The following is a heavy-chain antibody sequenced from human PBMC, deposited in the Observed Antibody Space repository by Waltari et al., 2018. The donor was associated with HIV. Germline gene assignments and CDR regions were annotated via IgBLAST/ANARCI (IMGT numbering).Heavy chain of an antibody. J-gene: IGHJ5*02. V-gene: IGHV1-18*01. Sequence: QVQLVQSGAEVKKPGASVKVSCKASGYTFTSYGISWVRQAPGQGLEWRGWISADNGSTNYAQKLQGRVTMTTDTSTSTAYMELRSLRSDDTAVYYCARVGCSSASCYNGWFDPWGQGTLVTVSS. D-gene: IGHD2-2*02. CDR3: ARVGCSSASCYNGWFDP. CDR2: ISADNGST. CDR1: GYTFTSYG.